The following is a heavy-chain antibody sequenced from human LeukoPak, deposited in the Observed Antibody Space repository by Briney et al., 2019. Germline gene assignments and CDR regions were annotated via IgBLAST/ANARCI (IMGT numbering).Heavy chain of an antibody. D-gene: IGHD3-10*01. J-gene: IGHJ5*02. CDR3: ARDSGTTGEVKFDP. V-gene: IGHV4-4*07. Sequence: SETLSLTCSVSGGSIKTYYWSWIRQPAGKGLEWIGRIYTSGSTTYNPSLKSRVTMSVDTSKNQFSLKLNSVTAADTAVYYCARDSGTTGEVKFDPWGQGTLVSVSS. CDR2: IYTSGST. CDR1: GGSIKTYY.